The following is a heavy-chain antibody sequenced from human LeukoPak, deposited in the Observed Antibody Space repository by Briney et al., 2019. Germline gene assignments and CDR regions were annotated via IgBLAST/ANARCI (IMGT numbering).Heavy chain of an antibody. V-gene: IGHV1-18*01. CDR1: GYTLTSYG. CDR2: ISAYNGNT. D-gene: IGHD2-2*01. CDR3: VRDMVLDCSSTSCYRFFDY. Sequence: GASVKVSCKASGYTLTSYGISWVRQAPGQGLEWMGWISAYNGNTNYAQKLQGRVTMTTDTSTSTAYMELRSLRSDDTAVYYCVRDMVLDCSSTSCYRFFDYWGQGTLVTVSS. J-gene: IGHJ4*02.